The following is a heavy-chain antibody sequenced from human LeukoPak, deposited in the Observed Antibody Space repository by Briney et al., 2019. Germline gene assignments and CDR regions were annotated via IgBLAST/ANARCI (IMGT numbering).Heavy chain of an antibody. V-gene: IGHV1-2*02. Sequence: SLKVSCKASGYTFTGCYIHWVRQAPGQGLERMGWINPNSGATNYAQNFQGRVTMTRDTSITTDYMELSRLRSDDTAVYYCARGGLQLWSHVDYWGQGTLVSVS. CDR1: GYTFTGCY. D-gene: IGHD5-18*01. CDR3: ARGGLQLWSHVDY. J-gene: IGHJ4*02. CDR2: INPNSGAT.